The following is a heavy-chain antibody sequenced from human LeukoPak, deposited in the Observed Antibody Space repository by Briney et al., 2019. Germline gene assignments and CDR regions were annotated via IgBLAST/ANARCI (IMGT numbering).Heavy chain of an antibody. CDR2: IYSGGST. J-gene: IGHJ3*02. CDR3: ARDIGSGNYGFVI. D-gene: IGHD3-10*01. Sequence: GGSLRLSCAASGFTVSSNYMSWVRQAPGRGLGWVSVIYSGGSTYYADSVKGRFTISRDNSKNTLYLQMNSLRAEDTAVYYCARDIGSGNYGFVIWGQGTMVTVSS. CDR1: GFTVSSNY. V-gene: IGHV3-66*01.